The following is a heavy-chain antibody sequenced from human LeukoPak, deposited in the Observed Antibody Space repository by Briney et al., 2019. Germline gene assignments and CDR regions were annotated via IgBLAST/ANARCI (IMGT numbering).Heavy chain of an antibody. CDR3: ARVKQLVLDY. Sequence: SETLSLTCTVSGGSISSYYWNWIRQPPGKGLEWIGYIYYSGSTNYNPSLKSRVTISVDTSKNQFSLRLSSVTAADTAVYYCARVKQLVLDYWGQGTLVTVSS. CDR2: IYYSGST. J-gene: IGHJ4*02. CDR1: GGSISSYY. V-gene: IGHV4-59*01. D-gene: IGHD6-6*01.